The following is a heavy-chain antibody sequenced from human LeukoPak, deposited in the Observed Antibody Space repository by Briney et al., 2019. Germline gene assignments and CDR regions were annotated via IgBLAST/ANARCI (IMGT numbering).Heavy chain of an antibody. CDR2: IIPIFGTA. Sequence: SVKVSCKASGGTFSSYAISWVRQAPGQGLEWMGGIIPIFGTANYAQKFQCRVTITADESTSTAYMELSSLRSEDTAVYYCARDKGIDLPPMDIWGQGTMVTVSS. J-gene: IGHJ3*02. CDR1: GGTFSSYA. V-gene: IGHV1-69*01. CDR3: ARDKGIDLPPMDI.